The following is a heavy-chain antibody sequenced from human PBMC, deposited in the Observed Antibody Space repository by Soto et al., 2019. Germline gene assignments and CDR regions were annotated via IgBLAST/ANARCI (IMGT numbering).Heavy chain of an antibody. Sequence: GGSLRLSCAASGFTFNSYGMHWVRQAPGKGLEWVAVISYDGSNKYYADSVKGRFTISRDNSKNTLYLQMNSLRAEDTAVYYCAKYIAAAGTYYYYGMDVWGQGTTVTVSS. D-gene: IGHD6-13*01. CDR3: AKYIAAAGTYYYYGMDV. V-gene: IGHV3-30*18. CDR1: GFTFNSYG. J-gene: IGHJ6*02. CDR2: ISYDGSNK.